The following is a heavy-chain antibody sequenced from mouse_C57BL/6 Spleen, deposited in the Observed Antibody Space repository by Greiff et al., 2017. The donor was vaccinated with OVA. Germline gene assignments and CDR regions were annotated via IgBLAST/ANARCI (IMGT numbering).Heavy chain of an antibody. CDR2: IDPSDSCT. CDR3: APLGAWFAY. J-gene: IGHJ3*01. CDR1: GYTFTSYW. Sequence: QVQLQQPGAELVKPGASVKLSCKASGYTFTSYWMQWVKQRPGQGLEWIGEIDPSDSCTNYNQKFKGKATLTVDTSSSTAYMQLSSLTSEDSAVYYCAPLGAWFAYWGQGTLVTVSA. V-gene: IGHV1-50*01. D-gene: IGHD4-1*01.